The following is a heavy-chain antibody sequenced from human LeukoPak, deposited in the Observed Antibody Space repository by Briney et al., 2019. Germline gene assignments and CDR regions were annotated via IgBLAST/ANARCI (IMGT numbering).Heavy chain of an antibody. CDR3: ARGGYSGYVGDAFDI. J-gene: IGHJ3*02. D-gene: IGHD5-12*01. Sequence: SETLSLTCTVSGGSISSYYWSWIRQPPGKGLEWIGYIYYSGSTNYNPSLKSRVTISVDTSKNHFSLKLSSVTAADTAVYYCARGGYSGYVGDAFDIWGQGTMVTVSS. V-gene: IGHV4-59*01. CDR1: GGSISSYY. CDR2: IYYSGST.